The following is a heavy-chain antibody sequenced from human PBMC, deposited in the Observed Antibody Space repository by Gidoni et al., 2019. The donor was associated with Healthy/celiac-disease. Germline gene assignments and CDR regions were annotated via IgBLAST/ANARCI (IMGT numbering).Heavy chain of an antibody. CDR1: GFTFSSYG. J-gene: IGHJ1*01. V-gene: IGHV3-33*01. D-gene: IGHD1-26*01. Sequence: QVQLVESGGGVVQPGRSLRLSCAASGFTFSSYGMHWVRQAPGKGLGWVAVIWYDGSNKYYADSVKGRFTISRDNSKNTLYLQMNSLRAEDTAVYYCARGVGATPVPLYFQHWGQGALVTVSS. CDR3: ARGVGATPVPLYFQH. CDR2: IWYDGSNK.